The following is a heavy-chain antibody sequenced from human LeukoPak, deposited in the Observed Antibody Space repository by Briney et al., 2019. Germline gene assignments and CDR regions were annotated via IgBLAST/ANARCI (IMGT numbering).Heavy chain of an antibody. CDR1: GFPFSSYG. CDR3: AGSWLYRDYFEY. CDR2: LSYDGSNE. Sequence: GGSLRLSCAASGFPFSSYGMHWVRQAPGKGLEWVAVLSYDGSNEYYADSVKGRFTISRDNSKNTLYLQMNSLRVEDTAVYYCAGSWLYRDYFEYWGQGTLVTVSS. D-gene: IGHD5-12*01. J-gene: IGHJ4*02. V-gene: IGHV3-30*03.